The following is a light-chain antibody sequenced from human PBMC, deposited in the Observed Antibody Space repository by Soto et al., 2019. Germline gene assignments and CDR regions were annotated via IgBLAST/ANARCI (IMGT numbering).Light chain of an antibody. Sequence: QSVLTQPPSASGSPAQSVTISCTGTSSDVGGYNYVSWYQQHPGKAPKVMIYEVSKRPSGVPDRFSGSKSGNTASLTVSGLQAEDEADYYCSSYAGSNLVFGGGTQLTVL. CDR2: EVS. CDR1: SSDVGGYNY. V-gene: IGLV2-8*01. J-gene: IGLJ2*01. CDR3: SSYAGSNLV.